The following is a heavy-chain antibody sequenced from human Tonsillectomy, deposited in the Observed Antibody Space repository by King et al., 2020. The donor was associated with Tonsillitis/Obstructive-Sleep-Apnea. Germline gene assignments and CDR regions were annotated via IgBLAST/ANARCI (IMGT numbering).Heavy chain of an antibody. CDR2: IYYSGST. Sequence: QLQESGPGLVKPSETLSLTCTVSGGSISSSSYYWGWIRQPPGKGLEWIGSIYYSGSTYYNPSRKRRVTIFVDTSKKQFSLKLSSVTAADTAVYYCANPVWGYDFWSGYYTADYYYGMDVWGQGTTVTVSS. CDR1: GGSISSSSYY. V-gene: IGHV4-39*01. J-gene: IGHJ6*02. D-gene: IGHD3-3*01. CDR3: ANPVWGYDFWSGYYTADYYYGMDV.